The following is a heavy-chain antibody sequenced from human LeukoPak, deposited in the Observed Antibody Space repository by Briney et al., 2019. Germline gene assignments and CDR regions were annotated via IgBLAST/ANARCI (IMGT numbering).Heavy chain of an antibody. J-gene: IGHJ4*02. CDR2: INPSGGST. Sequence: ASVKVSCKASGYTFTSYYMHWVRQAPGQGLEWMGIINPSGGSTSYAQKLQGRVTVTRDTSTSTVYMELSSLRSEDTAVYYCARDAPGSYYDSSGYYPDYWGQGTLVTVSS. CDR1: GYTFTSYY. CDR3: ARDAPGSYYDSSGYYPDY. V-gene: IGHV1-46*01. D-gene: IGHD3-22*01.